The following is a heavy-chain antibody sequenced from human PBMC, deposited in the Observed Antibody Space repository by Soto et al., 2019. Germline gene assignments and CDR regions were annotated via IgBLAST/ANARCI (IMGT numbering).Heavy chain of an antibody. CDR1: GGSFSGYY. Sequence: QVQLQQWGAGLLKPSETLSLTCAVYGGSFSGYYWSWIRQPPGKGLEWIGEINHSGSTNYNPSLKSRVNISVDTSKNQFSLKLSSVTAADTAVYYCARGRRSIAVVGGWFDPWGQGTLVIVSS. D-gene: IGHD6-19*01. CDR3: ARGRRSIAVVGGWFDP. V-gene: IGHV4-34*01. CDR2: INHSGST. J-gene: IGHJ5*02.